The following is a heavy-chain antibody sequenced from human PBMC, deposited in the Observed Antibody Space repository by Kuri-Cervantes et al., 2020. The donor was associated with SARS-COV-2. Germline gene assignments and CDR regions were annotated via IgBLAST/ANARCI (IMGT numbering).Heavy chain of an antibody. Sequence: GGSLRLSCAASGFTFSSYSMNWVRQAPGKGLEWVSSISSSSSYIYYADSVKGRFTISRDNAKNSLYLQMNSLRAEDTAVYYCARDVAAGRAYYYYMDVWGKGTMVTFSS. CDR2: ISSSSSYI. V-gene: IGHV3-21*01. J-gene: IGHJ6*03. CDR3: ARDVAAGRAYYYYMDV. D-gene: IGHD6-13*01. CDR1: GFTFSSYS.